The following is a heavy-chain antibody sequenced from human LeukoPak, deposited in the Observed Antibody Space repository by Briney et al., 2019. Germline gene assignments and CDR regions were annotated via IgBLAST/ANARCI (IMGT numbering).Heavy chain of an antibody. CDR2: IYHNRGEK. D-gene: IGHD2-21*02. CDR1: GYTFTGYY. J-gene: IGHJ3*02. Sequence: SVKVSCKASGYTFTGYYMHWVRQAPGQGLEWMGWIYHNRGEKNYAQKFQGRVTMTRDTSTSAAYMELSRLRFDDTAAYYCARDAAYCGGDCYSWAFDIWGQGTMVTVSS. CDR3: ARDAAYCGGDCYSWAFDI. V-gene: IGHV1-2*02.